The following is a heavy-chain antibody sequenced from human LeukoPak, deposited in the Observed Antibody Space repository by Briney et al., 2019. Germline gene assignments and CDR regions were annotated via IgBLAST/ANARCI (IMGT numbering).Heavy chain of an antibody. Sequence: GGSLRLSCAVSGFTLSSYGMHWVRQAPGKGLEWVAVIWYDGSNKYYADSVKGRFTISRDNSKNTLYLQMNSRRAEDTAVYYWRRDWGVPPEGMDVWGKGTTVTVSS. D-gene: IGHD3-16*01. J-gene: IGHJ6*04. V-gene: IGHV3-33*01. CDR3: RRDWGVPPEGMDV. CDR1: GFTLSSYG. CDR2: IWYDGSNK.